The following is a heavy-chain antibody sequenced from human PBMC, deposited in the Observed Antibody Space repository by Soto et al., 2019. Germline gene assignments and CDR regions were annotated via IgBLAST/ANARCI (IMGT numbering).Heavy chain of an antibody. CDR3: ARDFTRIAVAGGDWFDP. V-gene: IGHV1-69*01. CDR2: SIPIFGTA. CDR1: GGTFSSYA. D-gene: IGHD6-19*01. Sequence: QVQLVQSGAEVKKPGSSVKVSCKASGGTFSSYAISWVRQAPGQGLEWMGGSIPIFGTANYAQKFQGRVTITADESTSTAYMELSSLRPEDTAVYYCARDFTRIAVAGGDWFDPWGQGTLVTFSS. J-gene: IGHJ5*02.